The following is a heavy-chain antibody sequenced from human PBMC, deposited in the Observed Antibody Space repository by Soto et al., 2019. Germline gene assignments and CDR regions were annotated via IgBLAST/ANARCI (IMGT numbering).Heavy chain of an antibody. V-gene: IGHV1-69*01. D-gene: IGHD1-26*01. CDR3: GRDLSSGHVLGSLDV. Sequence: QVQLVQSGPEVKKPVASVKVSCKASGDMFTGYIIHWVRLAPGQGLEWMGGVIPVLNRTYSSQKFHDRVTFVADESTTTAYLELRRLTVEDTATYYCGRDLSSGHVLGSLDVWGQGTKVTVSS. CDR2: VIPVLNRT. J-gene: IGHJ6*02. CDR1: GDMFTGYI.